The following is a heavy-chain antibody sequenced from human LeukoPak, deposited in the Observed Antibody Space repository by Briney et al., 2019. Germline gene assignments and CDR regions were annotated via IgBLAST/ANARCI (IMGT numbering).Heavy chain of an antibody. CDR1: GGSISSGSYY. CDR3: ARHDRIGVVIHY. J-gene: IGHJ4*02. CDR2: IYYSGST. D-gene: IGHD3-3*01. Sequence: SQTLSLTCTVSGGSISSGSYYWSWIRQPAGKGLEWIGSIYYSGSTYYNPSLKSRVTISVDTSKNQFSLKLSSVTAADTAVYYCARHDRIGVVIHYWGQGTLVTVSS. V-gene: IGHV4-30-2*03.